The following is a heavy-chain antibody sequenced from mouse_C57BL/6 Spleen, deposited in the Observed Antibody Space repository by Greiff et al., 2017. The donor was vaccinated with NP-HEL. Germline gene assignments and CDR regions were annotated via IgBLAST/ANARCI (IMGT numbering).Heavy chain of an antibody. J-gene: IGHJ4*01. D-gene: IGHD4-1*01. V-gene: IGHV1-52*01. CDR2: IDPSDSET. CDR3: ARRSSKLGDFFYAMDY. Sequence: QVQLKQPGAELVRPGSSVKLSCKASGYTFTSYWMHWVKQRPIQGLEWIGNIDPSDSETHYNQKFKDKATLTVDKSSSTAYMQLSSLTSEDSAVYYCARRSSKLGDFFYAMDYWGQGTSVTVSS. CDR1: GYTFTSYW.